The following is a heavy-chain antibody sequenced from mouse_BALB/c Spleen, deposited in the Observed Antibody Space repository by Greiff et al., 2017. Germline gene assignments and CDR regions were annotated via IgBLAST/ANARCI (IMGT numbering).Heavy chain of an antibody. CDR3: ARGGLRAMDY. J-gene: IGHJ4*01. D-gene: IGHD2-2*01. CDR2: INPGSGGT. V-gene: IGHV1-54*01. CDR1: GYAFTNYL. Sequence: QVHVKQSGAELVRPGTSVKVSCKASGYAFTNYLIEWVKQRPGQGLEWIGVINPGSGGTNYNEKFKGKATLTADKSSSTAYMQLSSLTSDDSAVYFCARGGLRAMDYWGQGTSGTVAS.